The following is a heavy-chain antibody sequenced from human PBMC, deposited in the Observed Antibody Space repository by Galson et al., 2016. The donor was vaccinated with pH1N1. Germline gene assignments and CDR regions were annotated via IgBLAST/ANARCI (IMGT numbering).Heavy chain of an antibody. CDR1: GYTFTNYD. J-gene: IGHJ6*03. D-gene: IGHD2-15*01. Sequence: SVKVSCTASGYTFTNYDINWVRQATGQGLEWMGRMNHNSGNTGYAQTFQGRVTITRNTSISTAYMELSSLRSEDTALYYCARAGCVSGSCRTGIHYYMDVWGEGTPVTVTS. V-gene: IGHV1-8*01. CDR2: MNHNSGNT. CDR3: ARAGCVSGSCRTGIHYYMDV.